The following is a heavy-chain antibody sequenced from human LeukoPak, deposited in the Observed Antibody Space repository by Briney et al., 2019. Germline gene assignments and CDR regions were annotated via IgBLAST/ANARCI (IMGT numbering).Heavy chain of an antibody. J-gene: IGHJ4*02. D-gene: IGHD2-15*01. V-gene: IGHV3-30-3*01. CDR1: GFTSSSYA. CDR2: ISYDGSNK. CDR3: ARADIVVVVAATYYDY. Sequence: PGRSLRLSCAASGFTSSSYAMHWVRQAPGKGLEWVAVISYDGSNKYHADSVKGRFTVSRDTSKNTLYLQMNSLRAEDTAVYYCARADIVVVVAATYYDYWGQGTLVTVSS.